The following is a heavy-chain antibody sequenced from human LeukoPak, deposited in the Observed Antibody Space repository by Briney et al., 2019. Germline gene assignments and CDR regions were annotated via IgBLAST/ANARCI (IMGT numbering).Heavy chain of an antibody. CDR2: IYYSGST. V-gene: IGHV4-39*01. D-gene: IGHD3-3*01. J-gene: IGHJ4*02. CDR1: GDSISSSSYY. CDR3: ASQFWSGYYVHY. Sequence: SETLSLTCTVSGDSISSSSYYWGWIRQSPGKGMEWIGSIYYSGSTYYNPSLKSRVTISVDTSKNQFSLKLSSVTAAYTAVYYCASQFWSGYYVHYWGQGTLVTVSS.